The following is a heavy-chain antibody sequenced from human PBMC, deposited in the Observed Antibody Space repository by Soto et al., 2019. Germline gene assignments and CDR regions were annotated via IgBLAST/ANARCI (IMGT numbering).Heavy chain of an antibody. CDR3: AKNGQPPYYYYGMDV. D-gene: IGHD2-8*01. Sequence: QGQLVQSGGEVKKPGASVKVSCKASGYTFTRYGISWVRQAPGQGLEWMGWISGYNGDTKYAQKFQGRVTMPGDTSTTTAYMELRSLTSDDRAVYYCAKNGQPPYYYYGMDVWGQGTTVTVSS. V-gene: IGHV1-18*01. CDR1: GYTFTRYG. CDR2: ISGYNGDT. J-gene: IGHJ6*02.